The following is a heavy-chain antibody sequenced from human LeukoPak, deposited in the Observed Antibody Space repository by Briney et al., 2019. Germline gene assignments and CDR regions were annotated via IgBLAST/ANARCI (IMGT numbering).Heavy chain of an antibody. CDR1: GITLSNYG. CDR3: ARVAGIWYYFDY. CDR2: LSGSGGGT. V-gene: IGHV3-23*01. D-gene: IGHD6-19*01. J-gene: IGHJ4*02. Sequence: GGSLRLSCAVSGITLSNYGMSWVRQAPGKGLEWVAGLSGSGGGTNYADSVQGRFTISRDNSKNTLYLQMNSLRAEDTAVYYCARVAGIWYYFDYWGQGTLVTVSS.